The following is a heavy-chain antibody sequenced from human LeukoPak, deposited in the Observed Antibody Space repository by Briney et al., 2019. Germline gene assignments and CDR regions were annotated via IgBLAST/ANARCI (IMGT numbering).Heavy chain of an antibody. CDR3: AKEWRFSSSWYQYYFDY. J-gene: IGHJ4*02. CDR1: GFTVSSYA. Sequence: QAGGSLRLSCAASGFTVSSYAMSWVRQAPGKGLERISAISGSGGSKYYADSVKGRFTISRDTSTNTLYLQLNSLRVDDTAVYFCAKEWRFSSSWYQYYFDYWGQGTLVTVSS. CDR2: ISGSGGSK. D-gene: IGHD6-13*01. V-gene: IGHV3-23*01.